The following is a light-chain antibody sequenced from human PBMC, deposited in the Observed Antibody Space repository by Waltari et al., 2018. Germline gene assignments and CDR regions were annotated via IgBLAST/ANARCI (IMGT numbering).Light chain of an antibody. J-gene: IGKJ1*01. CDR2: AAS. CDR3: LQDYLYPWT. Sequence: AILMTQSSSSLSASVGDRVTITCRASQAIRNDLNWYQQKPGKAPRVLIYAASTLESGVPSRFSGSGYGTDFSLTISSLQPEDFATYYCLQDYLYPWTFGQGTTVEIK. V-gene: IGKV1-6*01. CDR1: QAIRND.